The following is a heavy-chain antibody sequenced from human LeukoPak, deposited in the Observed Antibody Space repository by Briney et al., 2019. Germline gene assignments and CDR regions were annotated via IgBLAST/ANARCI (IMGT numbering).Heavy chain of an antibody. J-gene: IGHJ4*02. V-gene: IGHV3-23*01. Sequence: GGSLTLSCAASGFTFSSYAMSWVREAPARGLEWVSSLRGNGDTFYADSVKGRFTISRDNSKNMLYLQMNSLRAEDTAVYYCAKRDYVDSTTYAPLFDYWGQGTLVTVSS. D-gene: IGHD2/OR15-2a*01. CDR1: GFTFSSYA. CDR3: AKRDYVDSTTYAPLFDY. CDR2: LRGNGDT.